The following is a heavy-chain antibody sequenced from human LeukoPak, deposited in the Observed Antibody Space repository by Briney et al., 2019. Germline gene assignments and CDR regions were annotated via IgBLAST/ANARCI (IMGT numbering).Heavy chain of an antibody. CDR3: TRAGEEVAFDI. D-gene: IGHD1-14*01. J-gene: IGHJ3*02. Sequence: GGSLRLSCAASGFTFDDYGMSWVRQAPGKGLEWVSGLNWNGGDTAYADSVKGRFTISRDNTKNSLYLQMNSLRAEDTALYHCTRAGEEVAFDIWGQGTMVTVSS. CDR2: LNWNGGDT. CDR1: GFTFDDYG. V-gene: IGHV3-20*01.